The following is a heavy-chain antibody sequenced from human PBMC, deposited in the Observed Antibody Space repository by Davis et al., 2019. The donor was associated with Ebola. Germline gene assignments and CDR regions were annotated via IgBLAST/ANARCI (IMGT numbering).Heavy chain of an antibody. CDR2: ISSSGSTI. Sequence: PGGSLRLSCAASGFTFSSYEMNWVRQAPGKGLEWVSYISSSGSTIYYADSVKGRFTISRDNAKNSLYLQMNSLRAEDTAVYYCARAMTRHLGMDVWGQGTTVTVSS. CDR1: GFTFSSYE. V-gene: IGHV3-48*03. J-gene: IGHJ6*02. CDR3: ARAMTRHLGMDV.